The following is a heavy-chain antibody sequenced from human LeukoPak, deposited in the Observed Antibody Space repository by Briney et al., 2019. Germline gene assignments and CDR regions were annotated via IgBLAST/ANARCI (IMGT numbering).Heavy chain of an antibody. V-gene: IGHV3-9*01. Sequence: LRLSCAASGFTFDDYAMHWVRQAPGKGLEWVSGISWNSGSIGYADSVKGRFTISRDNAKNSLYLQMNSLRAEDTAVYYCASIDYDFWSGDTYYFDYWGQGTLVTVSS. D-gene: IGHD3-3*01. CDR2: ISWNSGSI. J-gene: IGHJ4*02. CDR3: ASIDYDFWSGDTYYFDY. CDR1: GFTFDDYA.